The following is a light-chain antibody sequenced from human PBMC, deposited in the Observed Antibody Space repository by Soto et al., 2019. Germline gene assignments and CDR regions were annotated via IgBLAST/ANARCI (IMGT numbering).Light chain of an antibody. CDR3: QQYNNWSPPIT. CDR1: QSIGSN. Sequence: EIIVTQSPATLSVSPGERATLSCRASQSIGSNLAWYQHKPGQAPRLLIYGASTRATDIPARFSGSGSGTDFTVTISSLQSEDFAVYYCQQYNNWSPPITFGQGTRLEIK. V-gene: IGKV3-15*01. CDR2: GAS. J-gene: IGKJ5*01.